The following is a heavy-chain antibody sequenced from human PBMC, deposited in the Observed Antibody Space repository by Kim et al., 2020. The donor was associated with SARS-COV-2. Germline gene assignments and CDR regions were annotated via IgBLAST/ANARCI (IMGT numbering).Heavy chain of an antibody. Sequence: ETLSLTCTVSGGSISNYYWSWIRQTPGKGLEWIGYIYYSGDTNYNPSLRSRVIISVDTARNRFSLTLSSVTAADSAIYYCARAGYYGSGRYFDYWGQG. D-gene: IGHD3-10*01. CDR3: ARAGYYGSGRYFDY. V-gene: IGHV4-59*01. CDR2: IYYSGDT. J-gene: IGHJ4*02. CDR1: GGSISNYY.